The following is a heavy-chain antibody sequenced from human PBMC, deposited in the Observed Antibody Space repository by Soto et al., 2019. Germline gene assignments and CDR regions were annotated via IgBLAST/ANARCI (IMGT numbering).Heavy chain of an antibody. Sequence: SETLSLTCTVSGGSISSGGYYWSWIRQHPGKGLEWIGYIYYSGSTYYNPSLKSRVTISVDTSKNQFSLKLSSVTAADTAVYYCARAYCTNGVCTETDYYYYGMDVWGQGTTVTVSS. J-gene: IGHJ6*02. CDR2: IYYSGST. CDR3: ARAYCTNGVCTETDYYYYGMDV. D-gene: IGHD2-8*01. V-gene: IGHV4-31*03. CDR1: GGSISSGGYY.